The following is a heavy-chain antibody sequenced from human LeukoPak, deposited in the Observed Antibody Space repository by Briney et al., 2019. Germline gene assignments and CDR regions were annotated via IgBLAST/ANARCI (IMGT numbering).Heavy chain of an antibody. V-gene: IGHV3-30*19. J-gene: IGHJ6*02. CDR3: ARALVVVAATSHYYYYGMDV. CDR2: IWYDGSNK. CDR1: GFTFSSYG. Sequence: PGGSLRLSCAASGFTFSSYGMHWVRQAPGKGLEWVAVIWYDGSNKYYADSVKGRFTISRDNSKNTLYLQMNSLRAEDTAVYYCARALVVVAATSHYYYYGMDVWGQGTTVTVSS. D-gene: IGHD2-15*01.